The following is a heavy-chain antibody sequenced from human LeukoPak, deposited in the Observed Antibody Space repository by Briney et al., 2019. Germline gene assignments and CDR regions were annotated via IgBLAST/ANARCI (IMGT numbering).Heavy chain of an antibody. D-gene: IGHD3-10*01. CDR1: GGSFSGYY. CDR3: ARGPRRITMVRGVISRHVFDY. Sequence: PSETLSLTCAVYGGSFSGYYWSWIRQPPGKGLEWIGEINHSGSTNYNPSLKSRVTISVDTSKNQFSLKLSSATAADTAVYYCARGPRRITMVRGVISRHVFDYWGQGTLVTVSS. J-gene: IGHJ4*02. CDR2: INHSGST. V-gene: IGHV4-34*01.